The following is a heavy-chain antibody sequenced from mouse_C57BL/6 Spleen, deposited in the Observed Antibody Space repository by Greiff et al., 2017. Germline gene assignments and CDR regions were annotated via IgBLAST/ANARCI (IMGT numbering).Heavy chain of an antibody. CDR1: GFSLTSYG. J-gene: IGHJ4*01. CDR3: ARQRTAYDGYYGAMDY. Sequence: VKLQESGPGLVAPSQSLSITCTVSGFSLTSYGVHWVRQPPGKGLEWLVVIWSDGSTTYNSALKSRLSISKDNSKSQVFLKMNSLQTDDTAMYYCARQRTAYDGYYGAMDYWGQGTSVTVSS. CDR2: IWSDGST. D-gene: IGHD2-3*01. V-gene: IGHV2-6-1*01.